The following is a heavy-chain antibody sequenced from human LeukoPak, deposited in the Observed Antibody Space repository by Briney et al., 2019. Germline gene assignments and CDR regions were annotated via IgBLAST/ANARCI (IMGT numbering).Heavy chain of an antibody. CDR3: TRDRSSGWYLFDWFDP. CDR1: GFTFGDYA. J-gene: IGHJ5*02. Sequence: PGRSLRLSCTASGFTFGDYAMSWFRQAPGKGLEWVGFIRSKAYDGTTEYAASVKGRFTISRDDSKSIAYLQMNSLKTEDTAVYYCTRDRSSGWYLFDWFDPWGQGTLVTVSS. CDR2: IRSKAYDGTT. D-gene: IGHD6-19*01. V-gene: IGHV3-49*03.